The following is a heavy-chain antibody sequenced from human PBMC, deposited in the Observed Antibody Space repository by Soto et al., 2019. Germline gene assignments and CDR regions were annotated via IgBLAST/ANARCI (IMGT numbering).Heavy chain of an antibody. CDR3: TTLDSSGYS. CDR1: GFSFSNAW. D-gene: IGHD3-22*01. Sequence: PGGSLRLSCAASGFSFSNAWMNWVRQAPGMGLEWVGRIKSKTDGETTDYAAPVKGRFSISRDDSKKTLYLEMNSLKTEDTAVYYCTTLDSSGYSWGQGTLVTVSS. V-gene: IGHV3-15*07. J-gene: IGHJ4*02. CDR2: IKSKTDGETT.